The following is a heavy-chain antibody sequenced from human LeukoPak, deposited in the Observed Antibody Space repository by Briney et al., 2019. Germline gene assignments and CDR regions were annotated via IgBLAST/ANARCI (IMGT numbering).Heavy chain of an antibody. J-gene: IGHJ3*02. CDR1: GFTFSSYG. CDR3: ARGVGATYSDAFDI. V-gene: IGHV3-30*03. CDR2: ISYDGSNK. Sequence: GRSLRLSCAASGFTFSSYGMHWVRQAPGKGLEWVAVISYDGSNKYYADSVKGRFTISRDNAKNSLYLQMNSLRAVDTALYYCARGVGATYSDAFDIWGQGTMVTVSS. D-gene: IGHD1-26*01.